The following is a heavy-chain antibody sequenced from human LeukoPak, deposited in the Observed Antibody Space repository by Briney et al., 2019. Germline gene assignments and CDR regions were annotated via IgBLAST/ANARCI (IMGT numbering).Heavy chain of an antibody. CDR1: GYTFTGYY. V-gene: IGHV1-2*02. CDR2: INPNSGGT. Sequence: GASVKVSCKASGYTFTGYYMHWVRQAPGQGLEWMGWINPNSGGTNYAQKFQGRVTMTRDTSISTAYMELSRLRSDDTSVYYCARYMAVFGAGHYYYMDVWGKGTTVTVSS. J-gene: IGHJ6*03. D-gene: IGHD3-3*01. CDR3: ARYMAVFGAGHYYYMDV.